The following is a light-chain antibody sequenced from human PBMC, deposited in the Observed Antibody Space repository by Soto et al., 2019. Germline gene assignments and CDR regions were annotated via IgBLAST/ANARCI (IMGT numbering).Light chain of an antibody. CDR3: SSYAGSNNYV. CDR1: SSYVGGYYY. J-gene: IGLJ1*01. V-gene: IGLV2-8*02. Sequence: QSVLTQPPYASRSPGQSVTITSTGKSSYVGGYYYVSWHQQLPGKAPKLMIYEVSRRPSGVPDRFSGSKSGNTASLTVSGLQAEDEADYYCSSYAGSNNYVFGTGSKVTVL. CDR2: EVS.